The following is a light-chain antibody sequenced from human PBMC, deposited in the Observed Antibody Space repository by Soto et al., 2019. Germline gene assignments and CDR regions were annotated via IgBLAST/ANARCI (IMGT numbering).Light chain of an antibody. CDR2: GAS. Sequence: EIVLTQSPSTLSLSPGERATLSCRASPSVTNFLAWYQQKPGQAPRLLIYGASTRATGIPARFSGSGSGTEFTLTISSLQSEDFAVYYCQQYKNWPRTFGQGTKVDIK. CDR3: QQYKNWPRT. J-gene: IGKJ1*01. CDR1: PSVTNF. V-gene: IGKV3-15*01.